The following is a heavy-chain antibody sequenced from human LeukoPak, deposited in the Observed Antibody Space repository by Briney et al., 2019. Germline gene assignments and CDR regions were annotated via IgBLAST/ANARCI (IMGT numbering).Heavy chain of an antibody. CDR2: ITSSSNII. CDR3: AKDRLIGGRFGELSD. D-gene: IGHD3-10*01. CDR1: GFSFSDYN. J-gene: IGHJ4*02. V-gene: IGHV3-48*04. Sequence: GGSLRLSCAASGFSFSDYNMNWVRQAPGKGLEWISFITSSSNIIFYADSVKGRFTISRDDAKNSLYLQMNSLRAEDTAIYYCAKDRLIGGRFGELSDWGQGTLVSVSS.